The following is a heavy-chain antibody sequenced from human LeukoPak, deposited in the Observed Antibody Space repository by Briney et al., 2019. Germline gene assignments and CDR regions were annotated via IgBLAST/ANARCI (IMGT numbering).Heavy chain of an antibody. CDR3: ARLNDEFGVLIPSFDS. V-gene: IGHV4-39*01. D-gene: IGHD3-3*01. J-gene: IGHJ4*02. CDR2: IYYSGST. Sequence: SETLSLTCTVSGGSISSSSYYWGWLRQSPGKGLEWIGNIYYSGSTSYNPSLKSRVTISIDTSKNQFSLKLSSVTAADTAVYYCARLNDEFGVLIPSFDSWGQGTLVTVSS. CDR1: GGSISSSSYY.